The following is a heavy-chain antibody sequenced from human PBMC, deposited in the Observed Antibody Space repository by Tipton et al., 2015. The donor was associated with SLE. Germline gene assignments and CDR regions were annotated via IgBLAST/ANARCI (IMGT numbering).Heavy chain of an antibody. CDR3: ARESPVFPSDY. CDR1: GYSISSGYY. V-gene: IGHV4-38-2*02. Sequence: TLSLTCTVPGYSISSGYYWGWIRQPPGKGLEWIGSIYHSGSTYYNPSLKSRVTISVDTSKNQFSLKLSSVTAADTAVYYCARESPVFPSDYWGQGTLVTVSS. CDR2: IYHSGST. J-gene: IGHJ4*02. D-gene: IGHD3-10*01.